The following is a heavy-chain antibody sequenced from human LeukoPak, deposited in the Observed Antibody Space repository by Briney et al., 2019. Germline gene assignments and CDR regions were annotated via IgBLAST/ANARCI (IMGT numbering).Heavy chain of an antibody. CDR2: IYSGGST. V-gene: IGHV3-66*02. CDR1: GFTVSSNY. J-gene: IGHJ6*03. Sequence: GGSLRLSCAASGFTVSSNYMSWVRQAPGKGLEWVSVIYSGGSTYCADSVKGRFTISRDNSRNTLYLQMNSLRAEDTAVYYCARVGPAQSPYYYYYMDVWGKGTTVTVSS. CDR3: ARVGPAQSPYYYYYMDV.